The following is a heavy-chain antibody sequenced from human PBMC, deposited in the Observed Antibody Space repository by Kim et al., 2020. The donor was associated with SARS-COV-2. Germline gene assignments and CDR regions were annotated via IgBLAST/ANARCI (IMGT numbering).Heavy chain of an antibody. D-gene: IGHD2-21*02. Sequence: SETLSLTCTVSGGSIGSYYWSWIRQPPGKGLEWIGYIYYSGSTNYNPSLKSRVTISVDTSKNQFSLKLSSVTAADTAVYYCAREEDGGNSGPEWGQGTLVTVSS. CDR2: IYYSGST. V-gene: IGHV4-59*01. J-gene: IGHJ4*02. CDR3: AREEDGGNSGPE. CDR1: GGSIGSYY.